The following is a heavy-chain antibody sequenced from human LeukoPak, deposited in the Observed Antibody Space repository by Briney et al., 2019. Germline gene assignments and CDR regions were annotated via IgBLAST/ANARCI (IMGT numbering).Heavy chain of an antibody. Sequence: GESLKISCKGSGYSFTSYWIGWVRQMPGKGLEWMGIIYPGDSDTRYSPSFQGQVTISADKSISTAYLQWSSLKASDTAMYYCARSRAMVRGVIIDFDYWGQGTLVTVSS. V-gene: IGHV5-51*01. CDR3: ARSRAMVRGVIIDFDY. D-gene: IGHD3-10*01. CDR1: GYSFTSYW. CDR2: IYPGDSDT. J-gene: IGHJ4*02.